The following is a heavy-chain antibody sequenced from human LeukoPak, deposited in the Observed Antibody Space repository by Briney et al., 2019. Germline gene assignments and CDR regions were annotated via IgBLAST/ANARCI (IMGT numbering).Heavy chain of an antibody. D-gene: IGHD3-3*01. J-gene: IGHJ4*02. V-gene: IGHV3-7*01. CDR3: ARHREGATQVGLFTF. Sequence: PGGSLRLSCEASGFTLSSYWMAWVRQAPGKGLEWVANIRQDGGEKYYVDSVKGRFTISRDNAQNSLYLHISSLGAEDTAVYYCARHREGATQVGLFTFWGQGTLVIVSS. CDR1: GFTLSSYW. CDR2: IRQDGGEK.